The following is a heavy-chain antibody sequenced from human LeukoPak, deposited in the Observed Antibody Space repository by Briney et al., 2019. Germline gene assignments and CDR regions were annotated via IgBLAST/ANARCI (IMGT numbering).Heavy chain of an antibody. V-gene: IGHV4-34*01. Sequence: SETLSLTCAVYGGSFSGYYWSWIRQPQGKGLEWVGEINHSGSTNYNPSLKSRVTISVDTSNNQFSLKLSSVTAADTAVYYCARGGGCSGGSCYPIDYWGQGTLVTVSS. D-gene: IGHD2-15*01. CDR3: ARGGGCSGGSCYPIDY. J-gene: IGHJ4*02. CDR1: GGSFSGYY. CDR2: INHSGST.